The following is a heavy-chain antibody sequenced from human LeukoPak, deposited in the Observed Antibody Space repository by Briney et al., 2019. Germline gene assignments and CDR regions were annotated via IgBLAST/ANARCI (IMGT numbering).Heavy chain of an antibody. CDR1: GYSISSGYY. V-gene: IGHV4-38-2*02. Sequence: SETLSLTCTVSGYSISSGYYWGWIRQPPGKGLEWIGSIYHSGSTYYNPSLKSRVTISVDTSKNQFSLKLSSVTAADTAVYYCARVSDTSSGYDQDDAFDIWGQGTMVTVSS. CDR3: ARVSDTSSGYDQDDAFDI. CDR2: IYHSGST. D-gene: IGHD3-22*01. J-gene: IGHJ3*02.